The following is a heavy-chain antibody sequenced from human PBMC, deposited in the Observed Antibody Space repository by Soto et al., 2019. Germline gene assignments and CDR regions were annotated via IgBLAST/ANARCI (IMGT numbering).Heavy chain of an antibody. D-gene: IGHD2-15*01. J-gene: IGHJ5*02. CDR2: INHSGST. CDR3: ASAPLGYCSGGSCYSNTYNWFDP. V-gene: IGHV4-34*01. CDR1: GGSFSGYY. Sequence: SETLSLTCAVYGGSFSGYYWSWIRQPPGKGLEWIGEINHSGSTNYNPSLKSRVTISVDTSKNQFSLKLSSVTAADTAVYYCASAPLGYCSGGSCYSNTYNWFDPWGQGTLVNVSS.